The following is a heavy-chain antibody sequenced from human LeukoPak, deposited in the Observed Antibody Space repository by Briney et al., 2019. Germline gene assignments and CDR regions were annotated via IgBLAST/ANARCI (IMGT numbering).Heavy chain of an antibody. CDR3: AVAGGGD. Sequence: QPGGSLRLSCAASGFTFDDYAMHWVRQAPGKGLEWVSGISWNSGSIGYADSVKGRFTISRDNAKNSLYLQMNSLRAEDTALYYCAVAGGGDRGQGTLVTVSS. CDR2: ISWNSGSI. CDR1: GFTFDDYA. D-gene: IGHD6-19*01. J-gene: IGHJ4*02. V-gene: IGHV3-9*01.